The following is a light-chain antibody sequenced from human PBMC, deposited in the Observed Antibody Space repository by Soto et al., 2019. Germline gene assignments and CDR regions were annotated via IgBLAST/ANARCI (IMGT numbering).Light chain of an antibody. Sequence: DIQMTQSPSTLSASVGDRVTITCRASQSIRTWLAWYQQKPGKAPNLLIYTASSLESGVPSRFSGSGSATEFTLTSSSLQPDDFATYYCQQYHSYSTFGQGTKVEIK. J-gene: IGKJ1*01. CDR3: QQYHSYST. CDR1: QSIRTW. V-gene: IGKV1-5*03. CDR2: TAS.